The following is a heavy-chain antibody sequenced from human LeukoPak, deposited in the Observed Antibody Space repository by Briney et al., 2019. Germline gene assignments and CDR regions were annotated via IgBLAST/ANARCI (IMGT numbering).Heavy chain of an antibody. J-gene: IGHJ4*02. CDR2: INTKSKSM. CDR1: GFTFNTFT. Sequence: PGGSLRLPCLASGFTFNTFTMNWVRQAPGKGLEWISFINTKSKSMYYADSVKGRFTISRDNFRNSLYPQMNNLRAEDTALYYCVRDRDWAFDYWGQGTLVTVSS. CDR3: VRDRDWAFDY. D-gene: IGHD3-9*01. V-gene: IGHV3-48*01.